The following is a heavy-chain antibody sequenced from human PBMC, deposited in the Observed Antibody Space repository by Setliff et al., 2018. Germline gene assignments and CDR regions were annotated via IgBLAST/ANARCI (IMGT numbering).Heavy chain of an antibody. D-gene: IGHD3-3*01. CDR2: INHSGNT. V-gene: IGHV4-34*01. J-gene: IGHJ4*02. CDR3: RFWSGYYKNDY. CDR1: GVSLSDYY. Sequence: PSETLSRTCTVYGVSLSDYYWGWVRQSPGKGLDWIGEINHSGNTNYDPSLEGRISISVDTSKRQFSLKLSSVTAADMAVYYCRFWSGYYKNDYWAQGTVVTVSS.